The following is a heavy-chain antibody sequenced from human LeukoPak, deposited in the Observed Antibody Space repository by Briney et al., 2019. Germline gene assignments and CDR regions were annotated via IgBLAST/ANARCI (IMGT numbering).Heavy chain of an antibody. CDR3: ARLSSSWLYFDY. CDR1: GGSISSYY. D-gene: IGHD6-13*01. Sequence: PSETLSLTCTVSGGSISSYYWSWLRQPPGKGLEWIGYIYYSGSTNYNPSLKSRVTISVDTSKNQFSLKLSPVTAADTAVYYCARLSSSWLYFDYWGQGTLVTVSS. J-gene: IGHJ4*02. CDR2: IYYSGST. V-gene: IGHV4-59*01.